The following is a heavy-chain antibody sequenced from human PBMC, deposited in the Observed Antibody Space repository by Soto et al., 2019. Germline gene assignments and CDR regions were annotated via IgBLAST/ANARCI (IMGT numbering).Heavy chain of an antibody. CDR2: IVVGSGNT. Sequence: SVKVSCKASGFTFTSSAVQWVRQARGQRLEWIGGIVVGSGNTNYAQKFQERVTITADESTSTAYMELSSLRSEDTAVYYCARGARYCISTSCYAPNWFDPWGQGTLVTVSS. CDR3: ARGARYCISTSCYAPNWFDP. V-gene: IGHV1-58*01. CDR1: GFTFTSSA. D-gene: IGHD2-2*01. J-gene: IGHJ5*02.